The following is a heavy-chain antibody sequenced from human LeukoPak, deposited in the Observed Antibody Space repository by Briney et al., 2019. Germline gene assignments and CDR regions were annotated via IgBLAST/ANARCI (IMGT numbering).Heavy chain of an antibody. CDR2: ISGSGGST. V-gene: IGHV3-23*01. D-gene: IGHD2-21*02. CDR1: RFTFSSYA. J-gene: IGHJ4*02. Sequence: GGSLRLSCAASRFTFSSYAISWVRQAPGKGLEWVSAISGSGGSTYYADSVKGRFTISRDNSKNTLYLQMNSLRAEDTAVYYCAKHPRHIVVVTAIYFDYWGQGTLVTVSS. CDR3: AKHPRHIVVVTAIYFDY.